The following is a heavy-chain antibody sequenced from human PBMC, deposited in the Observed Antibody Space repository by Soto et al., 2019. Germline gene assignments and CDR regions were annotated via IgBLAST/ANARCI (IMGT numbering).Heavy chain of an antibody. Sequence: GASVKVSCKASGYTFTSYAMHWVRQAPGQRLEWMGWINAGNGNTKYSQKFQGRVTITRDTSASTAYMELSSLRSEDTAVYYCARDLITADIVVLPAAGYYYYYMDVWGKGTTVTVSS. D-gene: IGHD2-2*01. CDR1: GYTFTSYA. J-gene: IGHJ6*03. CDR3: ARDLITADIVVLPAAGYYYYYMDV. V-gene: IGHV1-3*01. CDR2: INAGNGNT.